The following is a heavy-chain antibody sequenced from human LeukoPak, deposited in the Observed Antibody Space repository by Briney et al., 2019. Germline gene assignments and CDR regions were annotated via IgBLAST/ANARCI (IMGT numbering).Heavy chain of an antibody. Sequence: SETLSLTCAVSVGSISSGNWWTWVRQSPGKGLEWIGEIYHNGTHNYNPSLKSRVTISADTFKNQFSLKLSSVTAADTAVYYCASIRWGLGVDYWGQGTLVTVSS. J-gene: IGHJ4*02. CDR2: IYHNGTH. V-gene: IGHV4-4*02. CDR1: VGSISSGNW. D-gene: IGHD1-26*01. CDR3: ASIRWGLGVDY.